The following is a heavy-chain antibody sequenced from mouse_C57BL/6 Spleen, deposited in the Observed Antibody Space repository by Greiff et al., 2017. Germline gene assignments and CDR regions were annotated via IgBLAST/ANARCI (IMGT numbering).Heavy chain of an antibody. CDR3: ARSSYYYSPDD. D-gene: IGHD1-1*01. Sequence: QVQLQQPGAELVKPGASVKVSCKASGYTFTSYWMHWVKQRPGQGLEWIGMIHPNSGSTNYNEKFKSKATLTVDKSSSTAYMQLSSLTSEDSAVYSCARSSYYYSPDDWGQGTSVTVSS. J-gene: IGHJ4*01. CDR2: IHPNSGST. CDR1: GYTFTSYW. V-gene: IGHV1-64*01.